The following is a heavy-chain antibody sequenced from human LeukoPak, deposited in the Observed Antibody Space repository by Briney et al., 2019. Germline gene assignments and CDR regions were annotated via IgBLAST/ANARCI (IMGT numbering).Heavy chain of an antibody. V-gene: IGHV1-18*01. Sequence: ASVKVSCKASGYTFTSYAMNWVRQAPGQGLEWMGWISAYNGNTNYAQKLQGRVTMTTDTSTSTAYMELRSLRSDDTAVYYCARALYCSSTSCSPNYYMDVWGKGTTVTVSS. D-gene: IGHD2-2*01. CDR1: GYTFTSYA. CDR3: ARALYCSSTSCSPNYYMDV. J-gene: IGHJ6*03. CDR2: ISAYNGNT.